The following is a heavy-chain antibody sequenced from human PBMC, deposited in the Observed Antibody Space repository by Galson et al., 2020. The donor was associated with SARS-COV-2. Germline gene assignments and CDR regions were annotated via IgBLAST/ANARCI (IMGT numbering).Heavy chain of an antibody. Sequence: SQTLSLTCVVSGHSIGSGFYWGWIRQPPGKGLEWIGSMYHSGTTYYNPSLKSRVTISVDTSKNHFSLELNSVTAADTAVYYCARKAERYWYFDFWGRGTLVTVSS. J-gene: IGHJ2*01. CDR1: GHSIGSGFY. CDR2: MYHSGTT. V-gene: IGHV4-38-2*01. D-gene: IGHD6-19*01. CDR3: ARKAERYWYFDF.